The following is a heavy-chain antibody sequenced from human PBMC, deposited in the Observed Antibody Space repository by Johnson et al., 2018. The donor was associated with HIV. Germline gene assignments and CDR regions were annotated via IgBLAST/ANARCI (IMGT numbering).Heavy chain of an antibody. Sequence: EVQLVESGGGVVQPGRSLRLSCAASGFTFSSYAMHWVRQAPGKGLEWVSYISSSGGTIYYADSVKGRFTISRDNAKNSLYLQMNRLRADDTAVYYCVRDSYYYDYDSFDIWGRGTMVTVSS. CDR3: VRDSYYYDYDSFDI. D-gene: IGHD3-22*01. V-gene: IGHV3-48*04. CDR2: ISSSGGTI. CDR1: GFTFSSYA. J-gene: IGHJ3*02.